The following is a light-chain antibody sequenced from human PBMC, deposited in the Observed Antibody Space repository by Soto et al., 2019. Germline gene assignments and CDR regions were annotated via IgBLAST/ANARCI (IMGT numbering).Light chain of an antibody. J-gene: IGKJ1*01. V-gene: IGKV1-5*03. Sequence: DIQVNQSPSTLSASVGDRVTITCRASQSISSWLAWYQQKPGKAPKLLIYKASSLESGVPSRFSGSGSGTEFTLTISSLQPDDFAPYYCQHYTCHLWTFAQRANVAIK. CDR1: QSISSW. CDR2: KAS. CDR3: QHYTCHLWT.